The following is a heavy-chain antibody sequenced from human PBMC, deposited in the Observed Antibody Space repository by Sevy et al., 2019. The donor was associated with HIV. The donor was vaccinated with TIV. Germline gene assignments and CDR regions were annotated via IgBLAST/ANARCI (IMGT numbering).Heavy chain of an antibody. J-gene: IGHJ4*02. CDR1: GFTFSPYW. D-gene: IGHD1-26*01. CDR2: IRPDGSDK. Sequence: GGSLRLSCAASGFTFSPYWMTWVRQAPGKGLEWVANIRPDGSDKYYVDSVKGRFTISSDNAKNSLYLQMNSLRADDTAMYDCARGVGLDCWGQGALVTVSS. CDR3: ARGVGLDC. V-gene: IGHV3-7*01.